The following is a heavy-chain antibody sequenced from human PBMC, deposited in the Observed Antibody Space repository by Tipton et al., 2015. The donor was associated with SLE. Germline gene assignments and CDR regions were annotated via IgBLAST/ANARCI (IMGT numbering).Heavy chain of an antibody. J-gene: IGHJ4*02. V-gene: IGHV3-7*01. CDR2: IKQDGGEQ. D-gene: IGHD1-26*01. Sequence: SLRLSCAASGFTFSTYWMSWVRQAPGKGLEWVANIKQDGGEQNYVDSVKGRLIISRDNAKNALYLQMNKLRAEDTAVYYCAREGGGYYPSYYVDYWGQGTLVTVSS. CDR1: GFTFSTYW. CDR3: AREGGGYYPSYYVDY.